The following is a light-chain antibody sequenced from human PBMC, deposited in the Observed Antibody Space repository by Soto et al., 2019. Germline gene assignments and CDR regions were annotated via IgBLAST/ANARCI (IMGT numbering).Light chain of an antibody. CDR1: QSSSSW. V-gene: IGKV1-5*01. CDR2: DAS. CDR3: QQYNSSTRWT. J-gene: IGKJ1*01. Sequence: DIQMTQAPSTLSASVGDRVTITCRASQSSSSWLAWYQQKPGKAPKLLIYDASSLESGVPSRFSGSGSGTEFALTISSLQPAHFATDYCQQYNSSTRWTVVQGTKVEIK.